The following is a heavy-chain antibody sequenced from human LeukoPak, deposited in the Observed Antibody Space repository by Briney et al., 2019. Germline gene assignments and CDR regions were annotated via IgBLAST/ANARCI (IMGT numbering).Heavy chain of an antibody. CDR2: INWNGGST. V-gene: IGHV3-20*04. D-gene: IGHD1-26*01. J-gene: IGHJ4*02. Sequence: GGPLRLSCVASGFTFDDHDMSWVRQAPGKGLEWVSNINWNGGSTGYADSVKGRFTISRDNAKNSLYLQMNSLRAEDTAFYYCARGKVVGATAWGGLDYWGQGTLVTVSS. CDR1: GFTFDDHD. CDR3: ARGKVVGATAWGGLDY.